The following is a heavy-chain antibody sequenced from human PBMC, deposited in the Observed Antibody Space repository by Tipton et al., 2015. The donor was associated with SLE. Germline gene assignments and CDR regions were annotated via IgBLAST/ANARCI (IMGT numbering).Heavy chain of an antibody. CDR2: INHSGST. Sequence: TLSLTCTVSGGSISSSSYYWGWIRQPPGKGLEWIGEINHSGSTNYNPSLKSRVTISVDTAKNHFSLNLSSVTAADTAVYYCARALNPLRVSPWGQGTLVTVSS. CDR3: ARALNPLRVSP. CDR1: GGSISSSSYY. J-gene: IGHJ5*02. D-gene: IGHD4-23*01. V-gene: IGHV4-39*07.